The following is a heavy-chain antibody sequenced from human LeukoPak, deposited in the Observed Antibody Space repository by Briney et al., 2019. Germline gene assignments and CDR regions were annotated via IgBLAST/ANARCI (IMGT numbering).Heavy chain of an antibody. D-gene: IGHD2-2*01. J-gene: IGHJ5*02. V-gene: IGHV3-21*01. CDR2: ISSSSSYI. Sequence: PGGSLRLSCAASEFXFSSHCIHWVRQAPGKGLEWVSSISSSSSYIYYADSVKGRFTISRDNAKNSLYLQMSSLRAEDTAVFYCARGSSTSCYVGWFDPWGQGTMVTVSS. CDR3: ARGSSTSCYVGWFDP. CDR1: EFXFSSHC.